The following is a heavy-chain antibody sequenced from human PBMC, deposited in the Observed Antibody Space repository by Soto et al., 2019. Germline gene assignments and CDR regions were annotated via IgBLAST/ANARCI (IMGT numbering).Heavy chain of an antibody. D-gene: IGHD2-15*01. Sequence: EVQLVESGGGLVKPGGSLRLSCAASGFTFSSYSMNWVRQAPGKGLEWVSSISSSSSYIYYADSVKGRFTISRDNAKNSLYLQMNSLRAEDTAVYYCARDEGGQSAYYYYGMDVWGQGTTVTVSS. J-gene: IGHJ6*02. V-gene: IGHV3-21*01. CDR1: GFTFSSYS. CDR2: ISSSSSYI. CDR3: ARDEGGQSAYYYYGMDV.